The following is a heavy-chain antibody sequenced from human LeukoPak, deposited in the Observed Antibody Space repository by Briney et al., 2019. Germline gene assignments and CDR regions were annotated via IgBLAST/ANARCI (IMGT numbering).Heavy chain of an antibody. V-gene: IGHV4-59*01. CDR3: ARYLSRSGKFDY. Sequence: PSETLSLTCTVSGGSISSYYWSWIRQPPGKGLEWIGYIYYSGSTNYNPSLKGRVTISVDTSKNQFSLKLSSVTAADTAVYYCARYLSRSGKFDYWGQGTLVTVSS. CDR2: IYYSGST. J-gene: IGHJ4*02. CDR1: GGSISSYY. D-gene: IGHD3-10*01.